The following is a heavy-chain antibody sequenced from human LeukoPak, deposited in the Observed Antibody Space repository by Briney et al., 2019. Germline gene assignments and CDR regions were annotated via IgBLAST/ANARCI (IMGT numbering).Heavy chain of an antibody. D-gene: IGHD3-22*01. CDR1: GFTFSSYA. V-gene: IGHV3-30-3*01. CDR2: ISYDGSNK. CDR3: ARDIAPPTMIVVHDAFDI. J-gene: IGHJ3*02. Sequence: GGSLRLSCAASGFTFSSYAMHWVRQAPGKGLEWVAVISYDGSNKYYADSVKGRFTISRDNSKNTLYLQMNSLRAEDTAVYYCARDIAPPTMIVVHDAFDIWGQGTMVTVSS.